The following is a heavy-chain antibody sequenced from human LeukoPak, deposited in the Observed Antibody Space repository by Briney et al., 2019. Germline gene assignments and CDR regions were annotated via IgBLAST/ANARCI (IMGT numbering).Heavy chain of an antibody. CDR2: INPNSGGT. J-gene: IGHJ3*02. CDR3: ARDRGGSAFDI. D-gene: IGHD2-15*01. Sequence: ASVKVSCKASGYTFTSYDINWVRQAPGQGLEWMGWINPNSGGTNYAQKFQGRVTMTRDTSISTAYMELSRLRSDDTAVYFCARDRGGSAFDIWGQGTMVTVSS. CDR1: GYTFTSYD. V-gene: IGHV1-2*02.